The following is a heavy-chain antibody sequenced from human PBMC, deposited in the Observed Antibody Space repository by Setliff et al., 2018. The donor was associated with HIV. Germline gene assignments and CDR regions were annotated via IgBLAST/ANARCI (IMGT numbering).Heavy chain of an antibody. V-gene: IGHV1-2*02. J-gene: IGHJ4*02. D-gene: IGHD3-10*01. CDR3: ARGGSYSGSWSYQLFPADY. CDR2: INPKSGGT. CDR1: GYTFIGNY. Sequence: GASVKVSCKAFGYTFIGNYIHWVRQAPGQGLEWMGWINPKSGGTNFAQKLRGRVAMTRDTSTSTVYLDLNSLGPDDTALYYYARGGSYSGSWSYQLFPADYWGQGTLVTVSS.